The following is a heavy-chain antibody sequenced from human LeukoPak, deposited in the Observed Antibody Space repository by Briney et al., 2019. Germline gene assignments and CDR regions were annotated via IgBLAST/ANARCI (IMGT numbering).Heavy chain of an antibody. CDR3: ARTYDFWSGYSVYMDV. D-gene: IGHD3-3*01. J-gene: IGHJ6*03. CDR1: GYSFTTHW. CDR2: IYPDDSNT. V-gene: IGHV5-51*01. Sequence: GESLKISCKGSGYSFTTHWIGWVRQMPGKGLEWMGIIYPDDSNTRYSPSFQGQVTLSADKSINTAYLQWSSLRASDTAMYYCARTYDFWSGYSVYMDVWGKGTTVTVSS.